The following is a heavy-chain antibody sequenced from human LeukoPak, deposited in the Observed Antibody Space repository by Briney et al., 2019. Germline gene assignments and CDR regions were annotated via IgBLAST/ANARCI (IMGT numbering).Heavy chain of an antibody. V-gene: IGHV1-2*02. Sequence: ASVKVSCKASGYTFTGYYIHWVRQAPGQGLEWMGWINCNSGDTHYAQRFQGRVTMTRDTSISTAYMELGRLTSDDTAVYYCARLVYDTTGGYSYDYWGQGTLVTVSS. CDR2: INCNSGDT. D-gene: IGHD3-22*01. CDR1: GYTFTGYY. J-gene: IGHJ4*02. CDR3: ARLVYDTTGGYSYDY.